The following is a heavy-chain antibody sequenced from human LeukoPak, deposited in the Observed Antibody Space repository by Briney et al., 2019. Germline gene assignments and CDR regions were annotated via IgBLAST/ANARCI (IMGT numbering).Heavy chain of an antibody. Sequence: SVKVSCKVSGYTLTELSMHWVRQAPGQGLEWMGGIIPIFGTANYAQKFQGRVTITTDESTSTAYMELSSLRSEDTAVYYCASPTRDGYSDAFDIWGQGTMVTVSS. CDR2: IIPIFGTA. CDR3: ASPTRDGYSDAFDI. J-gene: IGHJ3*02. CDR1: GYTLTELS. V-gene: IGHV1-69*05. D-gene: IGHD5-24*01.